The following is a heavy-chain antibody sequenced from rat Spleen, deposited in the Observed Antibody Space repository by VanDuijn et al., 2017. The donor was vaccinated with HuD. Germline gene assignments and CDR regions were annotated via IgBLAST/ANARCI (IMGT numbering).Heavy chain of an antibody. Sequence: QVQLKESGPGLVQPSQTLSLTCTVSGFSLTNYNVHWVRQPTGKGLEWMGVIWTGGSTDYNSALKSRLSISRDTSKSHVFLKMNSLQTEDIGTYYCARDGGYYWYFDFWGPGTMVTVSS. CDR3: ARDGGYYWYFDF. J-gene: IGHJ1*01. V-gene: IGHV2-30*01. CDR1: GFSLTNYN. CDR2: IWTGGST.